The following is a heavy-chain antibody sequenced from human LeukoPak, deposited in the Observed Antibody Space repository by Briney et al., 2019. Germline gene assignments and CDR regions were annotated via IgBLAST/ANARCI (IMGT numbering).Heavy chain of an antibody. D-gene: IGHD5-12*01. CDR3: AGDKTTSGYYEFDF. J-gene: IGHJ4*02. V-gene: IGHV3-53*01. CDR1: GFTVRDNY. Sequence: GGSLRLSCAASGFTVRDNYMSWVRQAPGKGLECVPVISNGGNTYYADSVKGRFTISRDISKNTVYLQMNSLRAEDTGVYYCAGDKTTSGYYEFDFWGQGALVTVSS. CDR2: ISNGGNT.